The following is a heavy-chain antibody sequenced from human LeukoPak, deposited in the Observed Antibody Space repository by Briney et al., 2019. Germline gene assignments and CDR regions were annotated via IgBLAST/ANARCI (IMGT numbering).Heavy chain of an antibody. Sequence: PGGSLRLSCAASGFIFSTYAMHWVRQAPGKGLEWVAVISYDGSNKYYADSVKGRFTISRDNSKNTLYLQMSSLRPDDTAVYYSPRDFWTPGMTGISYYFDYWGQGTPVTVSS. D-gene: IGHD3/OR15-3a*01. CDR3: PRDFWTPGMTGISYYFDY. CDR2: ISYDGSNK. J-gene: IGHJ4*02. CDR1: GFIFSTYA. V-gene: IGHV3-30-3*01.